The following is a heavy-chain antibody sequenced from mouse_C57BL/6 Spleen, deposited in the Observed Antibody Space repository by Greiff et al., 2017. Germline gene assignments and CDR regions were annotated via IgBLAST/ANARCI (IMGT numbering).Heavy chain of an antibody. CDR2: IDPNSGGT. CDR1: GYTFTSYW. CDR3: ARPITTVVPYAMDY. V-gene: IGHV1-72*01. Sequence: QVQLKQPGAELVKPGASVKLSCKASGYTFTSYWMHWVKQRPGRGLEWIGRIDPNSGGTKYNEKFKSKATLTVDKPSSTAYMQLSSLTSEDSAVYYCARPITTVVPYAMDYWGQGTSVTVSS. D-gene: IGHD1-1*01. J-gene: IGHJ4*01.